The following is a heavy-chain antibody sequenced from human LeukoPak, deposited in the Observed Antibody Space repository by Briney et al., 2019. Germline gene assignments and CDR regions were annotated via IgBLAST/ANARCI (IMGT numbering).Heavy chain of an antibody. CDR1: GASISSYY. D-gene: IGHD1-26*01. CDR2: IYYSGSA. Sequence: SETLSLTCAVSGASISSYYWTWIRQPPGKGLEWIGYIYYSGSANYNPSLKSRVTISIDTSKNQFSLKLSSVTAADTAVYYCARGGTLDYWGREPWSPSPQ. CDR3: ARGGTLDY. J-gene: IGHJ4*02. V-gene: IGHV4-59*13.